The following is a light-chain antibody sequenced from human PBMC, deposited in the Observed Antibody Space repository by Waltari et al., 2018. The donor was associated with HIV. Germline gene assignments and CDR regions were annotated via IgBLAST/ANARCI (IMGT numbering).Light chain of an antibody. CDR3: SSYTSSSLVV. J-gene: IGLJ2*01. V-gene: IGLV2-14*01. CDR2: EVS. CDR1: RSDVGGYNY. Sequence: QSALTQPASVSGSPGQSITISCTGTRSDVGGYNYVSWYQQHPGKAPKLMIYEVSNRPSGVSKRFSGAKSGNTASLTSSGLQAEDEADYYCSSYTSSSLVVFGGGTKLTVL.